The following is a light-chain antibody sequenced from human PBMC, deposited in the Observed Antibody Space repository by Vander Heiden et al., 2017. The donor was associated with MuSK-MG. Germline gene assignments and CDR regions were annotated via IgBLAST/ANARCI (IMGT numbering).Light chain of an antibody. V-gene: IGLV1-40*01. J-gene: IGLJ2*01. CDR2: DNS. CDR1: SSNIGAGFD. CDR3: QSYDSSLSAVV. Sequence: QSVLTLPPSVSGAPGQRVTISCTGSSSNIGAGFDVHWYQQLPGTAPKLLIYDNSNRPSGVPDRFSGSKSGTSASLAITGLQAVDEADYYCQSYDSSLSAVVFGGGTKLTVL.